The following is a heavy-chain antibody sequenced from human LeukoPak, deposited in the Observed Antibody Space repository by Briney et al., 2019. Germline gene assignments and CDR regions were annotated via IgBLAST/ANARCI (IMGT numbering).Heavy chain of an antibody. J-gene: IGHJ3*02. D-gene: IGHD2-15*01. CDR3: ARDPGYCSGGSCRDAFDI. CDR1: GYTFTGYY. CDR2: INPNSGGT. V-gene: IGHV1-2*02. Sequence: ASVKVSCKASGYTFTGYYMHWVRQAPGQGLEWMGWINPNSGGTNYAQKFQGRVTMTRDTSISTAYMELSRLRSDDTAVYYCARDPGYCSGGSCRDAFDIWGQGTMVTVSS.